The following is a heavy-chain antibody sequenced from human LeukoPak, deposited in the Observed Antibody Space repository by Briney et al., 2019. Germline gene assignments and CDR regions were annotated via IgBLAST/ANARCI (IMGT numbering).Heavy chain of an antibody. D-gene: IGHD6-13*01. V-gene: IGHV3-11*06. J-gene: IGHJ4*02. CDR3: ARGFRRSSSWPFDY. CDR2: ISSSSSYT. Sequence: GGSLRLSCAASGFTLSDYYMSWIRQAPGKGLEWVSYISSSSSYTNYVDSVKGRFTISRDNAKNSLYLQMNSLRAEDTAVYHCARGFRRSSSWPFDYWGQGTLVTVFS. CDR1: GFTLSDYY.